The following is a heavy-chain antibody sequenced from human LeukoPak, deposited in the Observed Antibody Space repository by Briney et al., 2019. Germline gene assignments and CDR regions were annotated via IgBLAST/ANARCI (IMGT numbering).Heavy chain of an antibody. CDR3: ARGSGYDYYYYGMDV. D-gene: IGHD5-12*01. J-gene: IGHJ6*02. CDR2: IWYDGSNK. CDR1: GFTFSSYG. Sequence: GGSLRLSCAASGFTFSSYGMHWVRQAPGKGLEWVAVIWYDGSNKYYADSVKGRFTISRDNSKNTLYLQMNSLRAEDTAVYYCARGSGYDYYYYGMDVWGQGTTVTVSS. V-gene: IGHV3-33*01.